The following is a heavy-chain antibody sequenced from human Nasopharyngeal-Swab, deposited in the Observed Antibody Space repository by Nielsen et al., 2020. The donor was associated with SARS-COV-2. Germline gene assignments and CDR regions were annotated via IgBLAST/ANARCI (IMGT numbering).Heavy chain of an antibody. CDR2: IYYSGNT. Sequence: SETLSLTCTVSGGSVSSGSYYWSWIRQPPGKGLEWIGYIYYSGNTNYNPSLTSPVTIPAETSKSRFSLKLSSVTAADTAVYYCARDHYGSVCPSMDVWGQGTTVTVSS. CDR3: ARDHYGSVCPSMDV. CDR1: GGSVSSGSYY. D-gene: IGHD3-10*01. V-gene: IGHV4-61*01. J-gene: IGHJ6*02.